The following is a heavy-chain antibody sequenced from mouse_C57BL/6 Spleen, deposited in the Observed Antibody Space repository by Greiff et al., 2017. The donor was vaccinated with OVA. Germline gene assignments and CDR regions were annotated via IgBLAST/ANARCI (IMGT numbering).Heavy chain of an antibody. D-gene: IGHD2-4*01. J-gene: IGHJ3*01. CDR2: IDPSDSYT. CDR1: GYTFTSYW. CDR3: ARSGDYDGVAY. Sequence: QVQLQQPGAELVMPGASVKLSCKASGYTFTSYWMHWVKQRPGQGLEWIGEIDPSDSYTNYNRKFKGKSTLTVDKSSSTAYMQLSSLTSEDSAVYYCARSGDYDGVAYWGQGTLVTVSA. V-gene: IGHV1-69*01.